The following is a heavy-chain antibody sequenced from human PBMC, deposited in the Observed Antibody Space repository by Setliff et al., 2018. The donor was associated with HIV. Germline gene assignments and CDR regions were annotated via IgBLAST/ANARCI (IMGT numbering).Heavy chain of an antibody. V-gene: IGHV4-4*07. D-gene: IGHD3-22*01. CDR1: GGSVNTYY. Sequence: SETLSLTCTVSGGSVNTYYWTWIRQPAGRGLEWIGRIYMTGGTSSNPSLKSRVTISVDTSKNQFSLKLRSVTAADTAVYYCARETYYYDNPQYYYYYMDVWGKGTTVTVSS. J-gene: IGHJ6*03. CDR3: ARETYYYDNPQYYYYYMDV. CDR2: IYMTGGT.